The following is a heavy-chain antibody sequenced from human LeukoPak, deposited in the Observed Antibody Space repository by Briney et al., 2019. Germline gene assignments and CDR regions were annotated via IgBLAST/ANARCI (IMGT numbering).Heavy chain of an antibody. J-gene: IGHJ5*02. CDR1: GYTFTGYY. CDR3: ARDRRYQLPRGGNWFDP. CDR2: INPNSGGT. Sequence: GASVKVSCKASGYTFTGYYMHWVRQAPGQGLEWMGWINPNSGGTNYAQKFQGRVTMTRDTSISTAYMELSRLRSDDTAVYYCARDRRYQLPRGGNWFDPWGQGTLVTVSS. V-gene: IGHV1-2*02. D-gene: IGHD2-2*01.